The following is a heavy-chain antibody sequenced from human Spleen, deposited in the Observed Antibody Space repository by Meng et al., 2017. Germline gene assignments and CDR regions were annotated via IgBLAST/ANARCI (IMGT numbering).Heavy chain of an antibody. Sequence: QVQLVLSGAEVKKPGASVKVSCKPSGYNFPDYYIHGVRQAPGQGLEWMGRIDPKNGDTHYAQKFQGRVTMTGDTSISTAYMDLSGLRSDDTAVYYCARDEDISAAGKLFGDYWGQGTLVTVSS. D-gene: IGHD6-13*01. CDR3: ARDEDISAAGKLFGDY. CDR1: GYNFPDYY. V-gene: IGHV1-2*06. J-gene: IGHJ4*02. CDR2: IDPKNGDT.